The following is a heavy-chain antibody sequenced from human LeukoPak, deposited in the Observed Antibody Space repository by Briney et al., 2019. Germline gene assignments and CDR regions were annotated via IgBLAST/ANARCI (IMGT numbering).Heavy chain of an antibody. V-gene: IGHV3-11*06. Sequence: GGSLRLSCAASGFTFSDYYMTWVRRAPGKGLEWISHISGRSTDTNYADSVKGRFTISRDNAKNSLYLQMNSLRVEDAAVYYCARDSAGTCSGAGCDPDGFDYWGQGTLVTVSS. CDR1: GFTFSDYY. J-gene: IGHJ4*02. CDR3: ARDSAGTCSGAGCDPDGFDY. D-gene: IGHD2-15*01. CDR2: ISGRSTDT.